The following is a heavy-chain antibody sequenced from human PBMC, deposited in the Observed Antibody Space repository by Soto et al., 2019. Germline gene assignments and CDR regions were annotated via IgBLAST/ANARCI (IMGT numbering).Heavy chain of an antibody. Sequence: EVQLVESGGGLVQPGGSLRLSCAASGFTVSSFYMTWVRQAPGKGLQWVAVISSGGSTYYADSVKGRFTISRDNSKNTLYLEINSLRAEDTAVYYCARDTFGGAYDFLHGGQGTLVTFSS. CDR1: GFTVSSFY. V-gene: IGHV3-66*01. D-gene: IGHD3-3*01. J-gene: IGHJ4*02. CDR2: ISSGGST. CDR3: ARDTFGGAYDFLH.